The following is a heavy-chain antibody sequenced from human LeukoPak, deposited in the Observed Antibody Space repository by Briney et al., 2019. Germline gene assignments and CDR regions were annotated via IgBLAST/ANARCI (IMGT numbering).Heavy chain of an antibody. Sequence: ASVKVSCKASGYTFTGYYMHWVRQAPGQGLEWMGWINTNTGNPTYAQGFTGRFVFSLDTSVSTVYLQISSLKAEDTAVYYCARSEIYYDSSGFYFDYWGQGTLVTVSS. CDR1: GYTFTGYY. J-gene: IGHJ4*02. V-gene: IGHV7-4-1*02. CDR3: ARSEIYYDSSGFYFDY. CDR2: INTNTGNP. D-gene: IGHD3-22*01.